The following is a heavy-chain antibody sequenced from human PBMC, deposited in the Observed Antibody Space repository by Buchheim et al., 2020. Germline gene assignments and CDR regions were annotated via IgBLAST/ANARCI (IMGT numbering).Heavy chain of an antibody. V-gene: IGHV3-11*01. J-gene: IGHJ6*02. Sequence: QVQLVESGGGLVKPGGSLRLSCAASGFTFSDYCMSWIRQAPGKGLEWVSYISSSGSTIYYADSVKGRFTISRDNAKNSLYLQMNSLRAEDTAVYYCARADLGPTWIQLWSSSRPYYYYGMDVWGQGTT. CDR2: ISSSGSTI. D-gene: IGHD5-18*01. CDR3: ARADLGPTWIQLWSSSRPYYYYGMDV. CDR1: GFTFSDYC.